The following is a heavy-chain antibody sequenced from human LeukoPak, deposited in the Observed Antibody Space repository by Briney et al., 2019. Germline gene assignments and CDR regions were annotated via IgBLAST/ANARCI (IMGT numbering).Heavy chain of an antibody. CDR1: GFNFIYYW. V-gene: IGHV3-7*01. D-gene: IGHD2-15*01. CDR3: VSQEVVPH. Sequence: GGSLRLSCAASGFNFIYYWMSWVRQAPGKGLEWVANVKEDGTTKQYVDSVKGRFTISRDNAKNSLYLQMDRLRAEDTAVYYCVSQEVVPHWGQGTLVSVSS. CDR2: VKEDGTTK. J-gene: IGHJ4*02.